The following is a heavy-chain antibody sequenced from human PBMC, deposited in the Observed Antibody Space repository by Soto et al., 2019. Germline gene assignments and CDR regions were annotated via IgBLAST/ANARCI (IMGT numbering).Heavy chain of an antibody. J-gene: IGHJ4*02. Sequence: GGSLRLSCSASGFIFDNHAMNWVRQAPGKGLEWVAGVSWNSGSIDYADSVKGRFTISRDNAKNSLYLQMNSLRAEDTAFYYCARDRCGGDCYSFDYWGQGTLVTVSS. CDR3: ARDRCGGDCYSFDY. D-gene: IGHD2-21*02. V-gene: IGHV3-9*01. CDR1: GFIFDNHA. CDR2: VSWNSGSI.